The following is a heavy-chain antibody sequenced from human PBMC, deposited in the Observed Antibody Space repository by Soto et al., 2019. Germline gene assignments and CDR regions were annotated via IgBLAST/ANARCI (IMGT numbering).Heavy chain of an antibody. Sequence: RLSCXASGFTFSVYSMNWVRQAPGKGLEWFSYITSDTKTIKYADSVKGRFTISRDNAKNAVYLQMNSLRDEDTAVYYCARSVEGHFDYWGQGTVVTVSS. CDR2: ITSDTKTI. D-gene: IGHD6-19*01. CDR3: ARSVEGHFDY. J-gene: IGHJ4*02. CDR1: GFTFSVYS. V-gene: IGHV3-48*02.